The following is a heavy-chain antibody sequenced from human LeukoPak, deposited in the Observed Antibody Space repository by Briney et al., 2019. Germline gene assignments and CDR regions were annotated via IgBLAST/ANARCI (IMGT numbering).Heavy chain of an antibody. V-gene: IGHV3-7*01. J-gene: IGHJ3*01. Sequence: GGSLRLSCAASGFNFGEFWMAWVRQTPGMGLQWVADIKEDGSESFYVDSVKGRFTISRDNAKNSLYLQMNSLRAEDTAVYYCARDESNYYGAGMDVFDVWGQGTMVTVSS. D-gene: IGHD3-10*01. CDR1: GFNFGEFW. CDR2: IKEDGSES. CDR3: ARDESNYYGAGMDVFDV.